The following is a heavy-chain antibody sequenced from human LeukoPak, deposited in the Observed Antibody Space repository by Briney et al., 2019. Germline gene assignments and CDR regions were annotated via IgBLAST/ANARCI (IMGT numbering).Heavy chain of an antibody. V-gene: IGHV4-4*07. CDR3: ARAKGGLWFGVPNDAFDI. CDR1: GGSISSYY. CDR2: IYTSGST. J-gene: IGHJ3*02. Sequence: SETLSLTCTVSGGSISSYYWSWIRQPAGKGLEWVGRIYTSGSTNYNPSLKSRVTMSVDTSKKQFSLKLSSVTAADTAVYYCARAKGGLWFGVPNDAFDIWGQGTMVTVSS. D-gene: IGHD3-10*01.